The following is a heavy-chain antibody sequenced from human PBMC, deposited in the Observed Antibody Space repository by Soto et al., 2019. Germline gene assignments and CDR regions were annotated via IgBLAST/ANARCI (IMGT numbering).Heavy chain of an antibody. D-gene: IGHD6-19*01. CDR1: VFTVNNYA. J-gene: IGHJ6*02. CDR3: ARDWGSGWYGVRSDHYGLDV. Sequence: PGGSLRLSCAASVFTVNNYAMHWVRHAPGKGLEWVAVISFDGSNKYYADSVKGRFTISRDNSKSTLYLQMNSLRPEDTAVYNCARDWGSGWYGVRSDHYGLDVWGQGTTVTVSS. CDR2: ISFDGSNK. V-gene: IGHV3-30*04.